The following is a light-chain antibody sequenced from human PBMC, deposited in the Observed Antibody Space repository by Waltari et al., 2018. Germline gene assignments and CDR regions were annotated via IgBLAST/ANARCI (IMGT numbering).Light chain of an antibody. J-gene: IGLJ3*02. CDR3: ATWDDRLTGVL. Sequence: QSVLTQPPSASGTPGQRVPISCSGSNSNIGPTVSNWYQQLPGKAPRRLIYSNDQRPAGVPDRFSGSKSGTSASLAISGLQSEDEADYYCATWDDRLTGVLFGGGTKVTVL. CDR2: SND. V-gene: IGLV1-44*01. CDR1: NSNIGPTV.